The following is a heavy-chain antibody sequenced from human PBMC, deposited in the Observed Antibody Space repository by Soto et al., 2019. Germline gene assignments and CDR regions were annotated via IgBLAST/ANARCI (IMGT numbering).Heavy chain of an antibody. D-gene: IGHD6-13*01. CDR2: IVVGSGNT. J-gene: IGHJ4*02. CDR1: GFTFTSSA. CDR3: AADRGGEQLVRY. Sequence: SVKVSCKASGFTFTSSAVQWVRQARGQRLEWIGWIVVGSGNTNYAQKFQERVTITRDMSTSTAYMELSSLRSEDTAVYYCAADRGGEQLVRYWGKGTLVTVSS. V-gene: IGHV1-58*01.